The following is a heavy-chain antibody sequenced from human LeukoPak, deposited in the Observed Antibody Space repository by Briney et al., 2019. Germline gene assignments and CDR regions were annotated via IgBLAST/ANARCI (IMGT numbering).Heavy chain of an antibody. Sequence: PGGSLRLSCAACGFTFSTYWMHWVRQAPGKGLVWVARIKGDGSSTIYADSVKGRFTISRDNSKNTLYLQTSSLRAEDTAVYYCARAPTTVPNRLDHWGRGTLVTVSS. V-gene: IGHV3-74*01. D-gene: IGHD4-17*01. CDR3: ARAPTTVPNRLDH. J-gene: IGHJ5*02. CDR2: IKGDGSST. CDR1: GFTFSTYW.